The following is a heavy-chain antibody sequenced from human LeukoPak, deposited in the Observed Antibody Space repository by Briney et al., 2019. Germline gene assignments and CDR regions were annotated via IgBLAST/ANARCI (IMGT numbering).Heavy chain of an antibody. J-gene: IGHJ3*02. CDR1: GYTFTSYG. CDR2: ISAYNGNT. V-gene: IGHV1-18*01. D-gene: IGHD2-2*01. Sequence: ASVKVSCKASGYTFTSYGISWVRQAPGQGLEWMGWISAYNGNTNYAQKLQGRVTMTTDTSTGTAYMELRSLRSDDTAVYYCAREYCSSTSCYAFDIWGQGTMVTVSS. CDR3: AREYCSSTSCYAFDI.